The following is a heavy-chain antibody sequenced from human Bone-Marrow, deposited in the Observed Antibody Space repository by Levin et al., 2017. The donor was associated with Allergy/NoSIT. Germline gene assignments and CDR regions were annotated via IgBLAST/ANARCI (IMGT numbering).Heavy chain of an antibody. CDR2: ISSTSGTR. Sequence: GESLKISCEASGFNFSQYSMNWVRQAPGRGLEWVAFISSTSGTRYYGDSAKGRFTVSRDNAKNSLFLQMNSLTAEDTAVYYCARDYEFQNWFDSWGQGTLIIVSS. CDR1: GFNFSQYS. J-gene: IGHJ5*02. CDR3: ARDYEFQNWFDS. D-gene: IGHD3-3*01. V-gene: IGHV3-48*04.